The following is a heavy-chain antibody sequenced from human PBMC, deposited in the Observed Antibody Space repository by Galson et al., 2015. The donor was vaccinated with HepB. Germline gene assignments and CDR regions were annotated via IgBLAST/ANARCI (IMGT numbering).Heavy chain of an antibody. J-gene: IGHJ6*02. CDR1: GGTLRYSA. D-gene: IGHD2-21*02. CDR2: IIPIYGIT. CDR3: GRLELVVTAVRRRTYYYYGMNV. Sequence: SVKVSCKDSGGTLRYSAISWVRQAPGQGLEWMGGIIPIYGITKYAQKFQGRVRITADESTNTAYMELSSLRSEDAAVYYCGRLELVVTAVRRRTYYYYGMNVWGQGTTVTVSS. V-gene: IGHV1-69*13.